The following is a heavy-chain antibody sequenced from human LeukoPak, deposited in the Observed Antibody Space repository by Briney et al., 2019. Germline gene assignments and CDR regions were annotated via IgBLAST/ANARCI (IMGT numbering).Heavy chain of an antibody. J-gene: IGHJ4*02. CDR2: ISYDGSNK. CDR1: GFTFSSYG. Sequence: PGRSLRLSCAASGFTFSSYGMHWVRQAPGKGLEWVAVISYDGSNKYYADSVKGRFTISRDNAKNSLYLQMNSLRAEDTAVYYCATLPGQLWPPFDYWGQGTLVTVSS. CDR3: ATLPGQLWPPFDY. D-gene: IGHD5-18*01. V-gene: IGHV3-30*03.